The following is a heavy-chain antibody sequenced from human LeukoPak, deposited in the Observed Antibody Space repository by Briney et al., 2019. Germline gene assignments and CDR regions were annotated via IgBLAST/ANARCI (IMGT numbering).Heavy chain of an antibody. CDR2: ISSSSSTI. CDR3: ARALPIVGAQD. Sequence: GGSLRLSCAASGFTFSSYSMNWVRQAPGKGLEWVSYISSSSSTIYYADSVKGRFTISRDNAKNSLYLQMNSLRAEDTAVYYCARALPIVGAQDWGQGTLVTVSS. CDR1: GFTFSSYS. J-gene: IGHJ4*02. V-gene: IGHV3-48*01. D-gene: IGHD1-26*01.